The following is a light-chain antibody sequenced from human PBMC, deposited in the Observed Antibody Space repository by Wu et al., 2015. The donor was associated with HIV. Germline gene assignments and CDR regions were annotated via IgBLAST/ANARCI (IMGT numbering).Light chain of an antibody. V-gene: IGKV3-11*01. CDR1: RSVSSA. CDR2: DAS. Sequence: EIVLTQSPAALSISPGERATLSCRASRSVSSAVAWYQQKPGQAPRLLIYDASNRATGIPARSTGGGSGTDYSLTISSLEPEDFAVYYCQQHANWPLTFGQGTRLEIK. CDR3: QQHANWPLT. J-gene: IGKJ5*01.